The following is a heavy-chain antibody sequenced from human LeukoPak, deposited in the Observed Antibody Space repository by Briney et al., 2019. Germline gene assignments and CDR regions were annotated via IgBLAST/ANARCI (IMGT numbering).Heavy chain of an antibody. V-gene: IGHV4-61*01. J-gene: IGHJ4*02. CDR3: ARVVGITMVRGVIIPEYYFDY. Sequence: SETLSLTCTVSGGSVSSGSYYWSWIRQPPGKGLEWIGYIYYSGSTNYNPSLKGRVTISVDTSKNQFSLKLSSVTAADTAVYYCARVVGITMVRGVIIPEYYFDYWGQGTLVTVSS. CDR1: GGSVSSGSYY. D-gene: IGHD3-10*01. CDR2: IYYSGST.